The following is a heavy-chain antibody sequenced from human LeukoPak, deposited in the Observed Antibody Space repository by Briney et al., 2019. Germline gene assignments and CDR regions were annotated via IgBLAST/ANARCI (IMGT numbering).Heavy chain of an antibody. Sequence: PGGSLRLSCAASGFTFSSYAMTWVRQAPGKGLEWVSGISGSGGGSYNADSVQGRFTISRDNSKNTLYLQMNSLRAEDTAVYYCAGWYCSSTNCHSYYYGMDVWGQGTTVTVSS. V-gene: IGHV3-23*01. D-gene: IGHD2-2*01. J-gene: IGHJ6*02. CDR3: AGWYCSSTNCHSYYYGMDV. CDR1: GFTFSSYA. CDR2: ISGSGGGS.